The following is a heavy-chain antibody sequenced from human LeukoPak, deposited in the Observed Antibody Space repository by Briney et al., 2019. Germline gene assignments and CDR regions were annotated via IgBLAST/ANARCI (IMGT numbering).Heavy chain of an antibody. Sequence: GGSLRLSCAASGFPFSSHGMSWVRQAPGKGLEWVSGISGSGGSTYYADSVKGRFTISRDKSKSTLYLQMNSLRAEDTAVYYCAKDLMIAAAGTTEDFDYWGQGTLVTVSS. V-gene: IGHV3-23*01. CDR2: ISGSGGST. J-gene: IGHJ4*02. CDR1: GFPFSSHG. D-gene: IGHD6-13*01. CDR3: AKDLMIAAAGTTEDFDY.